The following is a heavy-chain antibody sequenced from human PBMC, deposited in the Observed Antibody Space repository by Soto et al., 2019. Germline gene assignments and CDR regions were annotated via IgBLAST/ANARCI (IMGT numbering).Heavy chain of an antibody. CDR2: ISANNGNT. CDR1: GYTFTSYG. Sequence: QVQLVQSGAEVKKPGASVKVSCKASGYTFTSYGISWVRQAPGQGLEWMGWISANNGNTNYAQKLQGRVTMTTDTPTSTAYMELRSLRSDDTAVYYCARDRSSTTLHPGEVAYWGQGTLVTVSS. D-gene: IGHD2-2*01. J-gene: IGHJ4*02. CDR3: ARDRSSTTLHPGEVAY. V-gene: IGHV1-18*01.